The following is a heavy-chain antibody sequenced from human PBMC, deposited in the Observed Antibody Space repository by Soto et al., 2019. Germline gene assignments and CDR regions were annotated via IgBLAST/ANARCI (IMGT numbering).Heavy chain of an antibody. D-gene: IGHD3-22*01. V-gene: IGHV3-20*04. CDR3: ARDTYYYDSSGYPYPDY. Sequence: GGSLRLSCAASGFTFDDYGMSWVRQAPGKGLEWVSGINWNGGSTGYADSVKGRFTISRDNAKNSLYLQMNSLRAEDTALYYCARDTYYYDSSGYPYPDYWGQGTLVTVSS. CDR2: INWNGGST. CDR1: GFTFDDYG. J-gene: IGHJ4*02.